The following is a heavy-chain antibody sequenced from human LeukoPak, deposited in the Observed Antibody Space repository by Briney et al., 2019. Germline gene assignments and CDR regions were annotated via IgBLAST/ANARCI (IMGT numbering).Heavy chain of an antibody. D-gene: IGHD3-22*01. V-gene: IGHV3-30-3*01. Sequence: GGSLRLSCVASGFTFSSYAMHWVRQAPGKGLEWVAVISYDGSNKYYADSVKGRFTISRDNSKNTLYLQMNSLRAEDTAVYYCARDSPYYYDSSGSLDYWGQGTLVTVSS. CDR2: ISYDGSNK. CDR1: GFTFSSYA. J-gene: IGHJ4*02. CDR3: ARDSPYYYDSSGSLDY.